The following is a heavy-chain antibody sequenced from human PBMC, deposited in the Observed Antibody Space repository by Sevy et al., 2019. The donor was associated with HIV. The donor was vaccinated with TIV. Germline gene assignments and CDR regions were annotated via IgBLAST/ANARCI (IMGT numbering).Heavy chain of an antibody. CDR2: VYSGGRT. V-gene: IGHV3-53*01. Sequence: GGSLRLSCAASGFSVSTNYMTWVRQAPGKGLEWVSVVYSGGRTEYADSVKGRFTIFRDISKNALFLELGSLTAEDTAVYYCATCSSGDSYYYGMDVWGQGTTVTVSS. CDR3: ATCSSGDSYYYGMDV. CDR1: GFSVSTNY. D-gene: IGHD4-17*01. J-gene: IGHJ6*02.